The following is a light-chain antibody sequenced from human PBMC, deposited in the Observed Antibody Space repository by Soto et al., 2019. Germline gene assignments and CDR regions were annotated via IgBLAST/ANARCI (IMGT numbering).Light chain of an antibody. Sequence: QSALTQPASVSGSPGQSITISCTGTSNDVGGYNYVSWYQQHPGKAPRLIIHDVSHRPSGVSDRFAGSKSGNTASLIISGLQAEDEADYYCSSHTTRSLYVLGSGTKLTVL. V-gene: IGLV2-14*03. CDR2: DVS. CDR3: SSHTTRSLYV. CDR1: SNDVGGYNY. J-gene: IGLJ1*01.